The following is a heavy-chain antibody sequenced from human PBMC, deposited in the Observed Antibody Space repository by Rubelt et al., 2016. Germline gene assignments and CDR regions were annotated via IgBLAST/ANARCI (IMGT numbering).Heavy chain of an antibody. Sequence: QLQLQESGPGLLKSSETLSLTCTVSGGSISRSSYYWGWIRQPPGTGLAWIESNYLSGHTYYNPTHKDSSTITIHTDKNQVSRKVTSVTAADTAVYYCATGAVRYYYYMDAWGKGTTVTVSS. CDR1: GGSISRSSYY. CDR3: ATGAVRYYYYMDA. CDR2: NYLSGHT. J-gene: IGHJ6*03. V-gene: IGHV4-39*01.